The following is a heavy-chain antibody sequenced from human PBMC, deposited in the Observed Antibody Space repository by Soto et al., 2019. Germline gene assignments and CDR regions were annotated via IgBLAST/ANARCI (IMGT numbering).Heavy chain of an antibody. CDR2: ISYDGSNK. J-gene: IGHJ3*02. CDR1: GFTISSYG. D-gene: IGHD5-12*01. CDR3: AKAEEMATITDAFDI. V-gene: IGHV3-30*18. Sequence: GGSLRLSCAASGFTISSYGMHWVRQAPGKGLEWVAVISYDGSNKYYADSVKGRFTISRDNSKNTLYLQMNSLRAEDTAVYYCAKAEEMATITDAFDIWGQGTMVTVSS.